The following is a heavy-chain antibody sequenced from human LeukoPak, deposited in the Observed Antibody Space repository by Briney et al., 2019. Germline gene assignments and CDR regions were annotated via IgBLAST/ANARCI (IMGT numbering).Heavy chain of an antibody. Sequence: TSETLSLTCTVSGGSISSYYWSWIRQPPGKGLEWIGYIYYSGSTNYNPSLKSRVTISVDTSKNQLSLKLSSVTAADTAVYYCASGGYSYASHLWGRGTLVTVSS. CDR1: GGSISSYY. CDR2: IYYSGST. J-gene: IGHJ2*01. V-gene: IGHV4-59*01. CDR3: ASGGYSYASHL. D-gene: IGHD5-18*01.